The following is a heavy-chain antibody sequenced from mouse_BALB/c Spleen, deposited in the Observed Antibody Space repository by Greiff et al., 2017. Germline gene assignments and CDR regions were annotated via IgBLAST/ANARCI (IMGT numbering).Heavy chain of an antibody. J-gene: IGHJ4*01. Sequence: QVQLKQSGPELVKPGASVKISCKASGYAFSSSWMNWVKQRPGQGLEWIGRIYPGDGDTNYNGKFKGKATLTADKSSSTAYMQLSSLTSVDSAVYFCARFGSYAMDYWGQGTSVTVSS. CDR2: IYPGDGDT. CDR3: ARFGSYAMDY. D-gene: IGHD1-1*02. V-gene: IGHV1-82*01. CDR1: GYAFSSSW.